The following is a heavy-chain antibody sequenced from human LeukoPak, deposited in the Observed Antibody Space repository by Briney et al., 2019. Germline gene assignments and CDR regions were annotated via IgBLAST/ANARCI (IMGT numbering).Heavy chain of an antibody. Sequence: GASVKVSCKASGYTFTSYGISWVRQAPGQGLEWMGWINPNSGGTNYAQKFQGRVTMTRDTSISTAYMELSRLRSDDTAVYYCAREAVGSGYYPDHDAFDIWGQGTMVTVSS. V-gene: IGHV1-2*02. CDR2: INPNSGGT. CDR1: GYTFTSYG. D-gene: IGHD3-22*01. CDR3: AREAVGSGYYPDHDAFDI. J-gene: IGHJ3*02.